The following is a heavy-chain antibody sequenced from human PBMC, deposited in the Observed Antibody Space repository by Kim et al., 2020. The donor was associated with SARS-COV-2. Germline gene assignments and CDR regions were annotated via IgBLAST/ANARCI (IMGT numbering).Heavy chain of an antibody. Sequence: SETLSLTCAVYGGSFSGYYWSWIRQPPGKGLEWIGEINHSGSTNYNPSLKSRVTISVDTSKNQFSLKLSSVTAADTAVYYCARGGGYSGYDRRNRVVAYFDYWGQGTLVTVSS. CDR2: INHSGST. D-gene: IGHD5-12*01. J-gene: IGHJ4*02. CDR1: GGSFSGYY. V-gene: IGHV4-34*01. CDR3: ARGGGYSGYDRRNRVVAYFDY.